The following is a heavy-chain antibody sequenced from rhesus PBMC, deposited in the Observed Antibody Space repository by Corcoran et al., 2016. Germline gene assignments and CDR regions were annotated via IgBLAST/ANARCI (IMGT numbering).Heavy chain of an antibody. J-gene: IGHJ4*01. CDR3: ARGGYGSWNLRY. V-gene: IGHV4-122*02. Sequence: QLQLQESGPGLVKPSETLSVTCAVSGGSISSGYYYWSWIRQPPGKGLEWIGYITFSGSPSYNPPLKSRVTISRDTSKNQFSLKLSSVTAADTAVYYCARGGYGSWNLRYWGQGVLVTVSS. CDR1: GGSISSGYYY. CDR2: ITFSGSP. D-gene: IGHD6-25*01.